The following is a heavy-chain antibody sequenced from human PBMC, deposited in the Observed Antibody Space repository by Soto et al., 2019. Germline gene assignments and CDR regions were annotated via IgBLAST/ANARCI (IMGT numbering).Heavy chain of an antibody. D-gene: IGHD5-12*01. CDR2: IIPILGIA. CDR1: GVTFSSYT. V-gene: IGHV1-69*04. J-gene: IGHJ6*02. CDR3: AREPHDKWRYYYGMDV. Sequence: SVKVTCKASGVTFSSYTSSWVRQAPGQGLEWMGRIIPILGIANYAQKFQGRVTITADKSTSTAYMELSSLRSEDTAVYYCAREPHDKWRYYYGMDVWGQGTTVTVSS.